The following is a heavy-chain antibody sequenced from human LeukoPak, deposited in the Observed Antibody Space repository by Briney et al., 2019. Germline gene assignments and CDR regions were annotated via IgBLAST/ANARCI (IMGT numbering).Heavy chain of an antibody. CDR1: GGSISSYY. CDR2: IYYSGST. D-gene: IGHD2-2*01. CDR3: ARGDGVPAASQSDY. Sequence: SETLSLTCTVSGGSISSYYWSWIRQPPGEGLEWIGYIYYSGSTNYNPSLKSRVTISVDTSKNQFSLKLSSVTAADTAVYYCARGDGVPAASQSDYWGQGTLVTVSS. V-gene: IGHV4-59*01. J-gene: IGHJ4*02.